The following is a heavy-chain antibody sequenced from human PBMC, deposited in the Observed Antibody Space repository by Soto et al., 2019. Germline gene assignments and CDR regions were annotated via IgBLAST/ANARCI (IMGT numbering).Heavy chain of an antibody. CDR3: AKDSKSVSVSAAPVYGMGV. Sequence: PGGSLRLSCAGSGFMFSSFAMTWVRQAPGKGLEWVSTTRSNGEHTYYADSVKGRFTVSRDNSKNTLFLEMSSLRAEDSAIYYCAKDSKSVSVSAAPVYGMGVWGQGTTVTVSS. J-gene: IGHJ6*02. D-gene: IGHD2-2*01. CDR2: TRSNGEHT. CDR1: GFMFSSFA. V-gene: IGHV3-23*01.